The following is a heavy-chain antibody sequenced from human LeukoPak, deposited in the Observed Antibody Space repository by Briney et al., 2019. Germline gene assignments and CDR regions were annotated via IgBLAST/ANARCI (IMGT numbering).Heavy chain of an antibody. J-gene: IGHJ2*01. Sequence: PGGSLRLPCASCGFLFNDYYMSWVRQAPGQGLEWVSYISYTTSTIYYADSVKGRFTISRDNAKKSLFLQMNSLRADDTAVYYCARGRIAAAGTKWYFDLWGRGTLVTVSS. CDR3: ARGRIAAAGTKWYFDL. CDR1: GFLFNDYY. V-gene: IGHV3-11*01. D-gene: IGHD6-13*01. CDR2: ISYTTSTI.